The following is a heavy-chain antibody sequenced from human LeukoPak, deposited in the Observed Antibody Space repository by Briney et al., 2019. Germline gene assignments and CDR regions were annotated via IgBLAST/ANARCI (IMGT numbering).Heavy chain of an antibody. J-gene: IGHJ4*02. D-gene: IGHD3-22*01. CDR2: IYYSGST. Sequence: SETLSLTCTVSGASISSYYWSWIRQPPGKGLEWIGYIYYSGSTNYNPSLKSRVTISVDTSKNQFSLKLSSVTAADTAVYYCARTNYYDSSGYDYWGQGTLVTVSS. V-gene: IGHV4-59*08. CDR3: ARTNYYDSSGYDY. CDR1: GASISSYY.